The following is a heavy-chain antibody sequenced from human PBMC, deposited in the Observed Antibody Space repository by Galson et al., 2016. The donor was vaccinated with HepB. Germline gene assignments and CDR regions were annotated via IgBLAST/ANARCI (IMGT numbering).Heavy chain of an antibody. J-gene: IGHJ4*02. Sequence: SLRLSCAASGFTFSDYYMSWIRQAPGKGLEWVSYISSSSTTILYADSVKGRFTVSRDNAKNSLYLQMNSLRAEDTAVYYCARDSSAGDISWGQGTLVTVSS. D-gene: IGHD2-21*02. CDR1: GFTFSDYY. V-gene: IGHV3-11*01. CDR2: ISSSSTTI. CDR3: ARDSSAGDIS.